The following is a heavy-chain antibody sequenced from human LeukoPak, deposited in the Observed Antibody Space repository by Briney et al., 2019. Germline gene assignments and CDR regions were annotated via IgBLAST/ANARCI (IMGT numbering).Heavy chain of an antibody. J-gene: IGHJ3*02. V-gene: IGHV4-59*01. CDR1: GGSISSYH. CDR2: IYYSGST. CDR3: ASTKYRGPDAFDI. Sequence: PSETLSLTCTVSGGSISSYHWSWIRQPPGKGLEWIGYIYYSGSTNYNPSLKSRVTISVDTSKNQFSLKLSSVTAADTAVYYCASTKYRGPDAFDIWGQGTMVTVSS. D-gene: IGHD2-2*02.